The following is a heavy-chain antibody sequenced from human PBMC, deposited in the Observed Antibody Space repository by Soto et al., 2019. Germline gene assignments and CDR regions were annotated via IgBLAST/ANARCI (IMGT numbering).Heavy chain of an antibody. J-gene: IGHJ6*02. Sequence: GGSLRLSCAGSGFTFSDSWINWVRQAPGKGLEWVGRIKSKADGRTTDYASLVKGRFAISRDDSKNTLYLQMNSLKTEDTAVYYCTTPFYGSGRNYYYYGMYVWGQGTTVTVS. D-gene: IGHD3-10*01. CDR2: IKSKADGRTT. V-gene: IGHV3-15*07. CDR3: TTPFYGSGRNYYYYGMYV. CDR1: GFTFSDSW.